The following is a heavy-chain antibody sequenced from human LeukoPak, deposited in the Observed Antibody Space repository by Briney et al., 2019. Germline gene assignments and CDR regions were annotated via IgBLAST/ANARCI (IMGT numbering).Heavy chain of an antibody. CDR3: ASNGYCSGGSCYSDYYYYYGMDV. CDR1: GGTFSSYA. Sequence: SVKVSCKASGGTFSSYAISWVRQAPGQGLEWMGGIIPIFGTANYAQKFQGRVTITADESTSTAYMELSSLRPEDTAVYYCASNGYCSGGSCYSDYYYYYGMDVWGQGTTVTVSS. J-gene: IGHJ6*02. V-gene: IGHV1-69*13. D-gene: IGHD2-15*01. CDR2: IIPIFGTA.